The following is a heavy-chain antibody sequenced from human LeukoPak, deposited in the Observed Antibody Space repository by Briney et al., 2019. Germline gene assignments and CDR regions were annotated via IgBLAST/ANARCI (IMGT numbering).Heavy chain of an antibody. J-gene: IGHJ4*02. CDR3: ARDLSGYDSRSFDY. V-gene: IGHV1-69*13. D-gene: IGHD5-12*01. Sequence: SVKVSCKASGGTFSSYAISWVRQAPGQGLEWMGGIIPIFGTASYAQKFQGRVTITADESTSTAYMELSSLRSEDTAVYYCARDLSGYDSRSFDYWGQGTLVTVSS. CDR2: IIPIFGTA. CDR1: GGTFSSYA.